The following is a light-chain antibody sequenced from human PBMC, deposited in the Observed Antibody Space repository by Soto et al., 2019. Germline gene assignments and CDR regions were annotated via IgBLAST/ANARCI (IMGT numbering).Light chain of an antibody. V-gene: IGLV2-23*02. CDR2: EVT. Sequence: QSALTQPASVSGAPGQSITISCTGTSSDAVSNNLVSWYQQHPGKAPKLIIYEVTKRPSGISNRFSGSTSGNTASLTISGLQAEDEADYYCCSYAGSSTFAFGGGTQLTVL. J-gene: IGLJ2*01. CDR1: SSDAVSNNL. CDR3: CSYAGSSTFA.